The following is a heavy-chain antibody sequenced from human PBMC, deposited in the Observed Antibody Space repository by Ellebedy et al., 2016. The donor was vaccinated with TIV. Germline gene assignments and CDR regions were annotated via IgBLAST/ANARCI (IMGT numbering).Heavy chain of an antibody. Sequence: SETLSLXCSVSGDSISSSSFFWGWIRQPPGKGLDWNGIIYYSGSTYYNPSLNSRVTISIDTSKTQFSLNLSSVTAADTAVYDCARPLRSTVTTSIYFDYWGQGTLVTVSS. CDR3: ARPLRSTVTTSIYFDY. J-gene: IGHJ4*02. CDR1: GDSISSSSFF. V-gene: IGHV4-39*01. CDR2: IYYSGST. D-gene: IGHD4-17*01.